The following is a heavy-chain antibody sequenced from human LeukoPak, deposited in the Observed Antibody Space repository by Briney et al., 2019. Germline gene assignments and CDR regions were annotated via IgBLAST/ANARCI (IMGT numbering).Heavy chain of an antibody. Sequence: PGGSLRLSCAASGFTFSSYWMSWVRQAPGKGLEWVANITQDGSEKYYVDSVKGRFTISRDNAKNSLYPQMNSLRAEDTAVYYCAREGEWLVRGYFDYWGQGTLVTVS. CDR3: AREGEWLVRGYFDY. CDR2: ITQDGSEK. V-gene: IGHV3-7*01. CDR1: GFTFSSYW. J-gene: IGHJ4*02. D-gene: IGHD6-19*01.